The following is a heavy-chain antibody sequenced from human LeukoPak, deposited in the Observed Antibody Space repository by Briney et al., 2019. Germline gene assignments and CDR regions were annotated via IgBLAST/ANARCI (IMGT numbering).Heavy chain of an antibody. CDR1: GGTFGSYA. CDR2: IIPILGIA. Sequence: SVKVSCKASGGTFGSYAISWVRQAPGQGLEWMGRIIPILGIANYAQKFQGRVTITADKSTSTAYMELSSLRSEDTAVYYRARYSSGAQGAFDIWGQGTMVTVSS. J-gene: IGHJ3*02. CDR3: ARYSSGAQGAFDI. V-gene: IGHV1-69*04. D-gene: IGHD6-19*01.